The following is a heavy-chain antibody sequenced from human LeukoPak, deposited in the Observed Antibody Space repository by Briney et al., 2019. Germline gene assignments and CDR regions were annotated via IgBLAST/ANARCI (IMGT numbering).Heavy chain of an antibody. Sequence: PSETLSLTCSVSGGSISSYYWTWIRQPPGKGLEWIGYIYHRGNANYNPSLKSRVTISVDTSRNQFSLKLSSVTAADTAVYYCARAYDILTGYYSWFDYWGQGTLVTVSS. CDR3: ARAYDILTGYYSWFDY. CDR2: IYHRGNA. V-gene: IGHV4-59*01. D-gene: IGHD3-9*01. J-gene: IGHJ4*02. CDR1: GGSISSYY.